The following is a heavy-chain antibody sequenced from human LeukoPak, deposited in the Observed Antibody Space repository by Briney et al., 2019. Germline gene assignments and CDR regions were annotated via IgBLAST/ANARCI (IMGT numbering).Heavy chain of an antibody. CDR1: GFTFSTHW. D-gene: IGHD3-3*01. CDR2: IKEDGSEE. CDR3: ASGYLDDFWSGHF. Sequence: GGSLRLSCAASGFTFSTHWMSWVRQVPGKGLEWVANIKEDGSEEYYVDSVKGRFTISRDNAKKSLYLQMNSLRAEDSAIYYCASGYLDDFWSGHFWGQGTQVTVSS. J-gene: IGHJ4*02. V-gene: IGHV3-7*01.